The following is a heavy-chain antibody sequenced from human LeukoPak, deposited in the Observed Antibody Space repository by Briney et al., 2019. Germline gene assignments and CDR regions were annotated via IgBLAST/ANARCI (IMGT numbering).Heavy chain of an antibody. J-gene: IGHJ3*02. CDR2: ISSSSSYI. Sequence: GGSLRLSCAASGFTFSSYSMNWVRQAPGKGLEWVSSISSSSSYIYYADSVKGRFTISRDNAKNSLYLQMNSLRAEDTAVYYCARWDAYCSGGRCYSGDFAFDIWGQGTMVTVSS. CDR1: GFTFSSYS. D-gene: IGHD2-15*01. CDR3: ARWDAYCSGGRCYSGDFAFDI. V-gene: IGHV3-21*01.